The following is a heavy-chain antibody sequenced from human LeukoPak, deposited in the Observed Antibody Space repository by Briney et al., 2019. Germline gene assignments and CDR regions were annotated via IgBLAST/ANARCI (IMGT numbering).Heavy chain of an antibody. D-gene: IGHD6-13*01. J-gene: IGHJ6*02. V-gene: IGHV3-33*01. CDR3: ARSVAGTWLLHGMDV. CDR2: IWYDGSNK. CDR1: GFTFSSYG. Sequence: GGSLRLSCAASGFTFSSYGMHWVRQAPGKGLEWVAVIWYDGSNKYYADSVKGRFTISRDNSKNTLYLQMNSLRAEDTAVYYCARSVAGTWLLHGMDVWGQGTTVTVSS.